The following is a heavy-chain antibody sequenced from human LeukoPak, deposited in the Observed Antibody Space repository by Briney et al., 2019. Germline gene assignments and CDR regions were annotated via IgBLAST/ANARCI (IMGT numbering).Heavy chain of an antibody. V-gene: IGHV3-23*01. Sequence: SGGSLRLSCAASGFTSSSYVMNWVRQAPGKGLEWVSSIGGSGGSPYYANSVKGRFSISRDNSKNTLYLEMNSLRDADTAVYYCAKGGIGSSSGLDYWGQGTLVTVSS. J-gene: IGHJ4*02. CDR3: AKGGIGSSSGLDY. CDR1: GFTSSSYV. CDR2: IGGSGGSP. D-gene: IGHD5-18*01.